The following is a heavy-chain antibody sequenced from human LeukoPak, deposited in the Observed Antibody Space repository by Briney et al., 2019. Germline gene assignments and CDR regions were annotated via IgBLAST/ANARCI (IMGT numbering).Heavy chain of an antibody. CDR2: IDNDGNGI. CDR1: GFMFSGYW. V-gene: IGHV3-74*01. J-gene: IGHJ6*03. D-gene: IGHD3-3*01. CDR3: ATGGGWEPSSGVVTHIDV. Sequence: LAGGSLRLSCASSGFMFSGYWMHWVRQGPEKGLELVSRIDNDGNGIIYADPVKGRFTTSRDNAKNTLYLQMSSLRVEDTAVYYCATGGGWEPSSGVVTHIDVWGKGTTVTVSS.